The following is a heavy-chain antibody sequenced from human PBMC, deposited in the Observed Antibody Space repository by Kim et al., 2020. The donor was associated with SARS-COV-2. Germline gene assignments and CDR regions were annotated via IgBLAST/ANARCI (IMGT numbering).Heavy chain of an antibody. Sequence: TYYAGSVKARFTISRDNSKNTLYLQMNSLRAEDTAVYYCAKDSLTTVKNYWGQGTLVTVSS. J-gene: IGHJ4*02. CDR3: AKDSLTTVKNY. V-gene: IGHV3-23*01. CDR2: T. D-gene: IGHD4-17*01.